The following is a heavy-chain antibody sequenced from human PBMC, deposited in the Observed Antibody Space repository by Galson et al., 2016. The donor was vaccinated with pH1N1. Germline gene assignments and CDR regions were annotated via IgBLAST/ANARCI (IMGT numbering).Heavy chain of an antibody. CDR1: AYLISSCCY. V-gene: IGHV4-61*01. D-gene: IGHD1-26*01. CDR2: IYYSGST. CDR3: AREGIVGARGLDY. Sequence: SETLSLTCDVSAYLISSCCYWGWIRQPPGKGLEWIGYIYYSGSTNYNPSLKSRVTVSVDTSKNQFSLKLSSVTAADTAVYYCAREGIVGARGLDYWGQGTLVTVSS. J-gene: IGHJ4*02.